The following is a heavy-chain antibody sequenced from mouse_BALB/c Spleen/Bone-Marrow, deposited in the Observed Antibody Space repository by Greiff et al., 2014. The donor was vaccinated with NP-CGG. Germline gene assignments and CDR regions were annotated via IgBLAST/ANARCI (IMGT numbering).Heavy chain of an antibody. D-gene: IGHD2-10*01. V-gene: IGHV1S81*02. CDR2: INPSNGGT. Sequence: VQLQQSGAELVKPGASVKLSCKASGYTFTSYYMYWVKQRPGQGLEWIGEINPSNGGTNFNEKFKSKATLTVDKSSSTAYMQLSSLTSEDSAVYYCTRSPAYHGNYWYFDVWGAGTTVTVSS. CDR3: TRSPAYHGNYWYFDV. J-gene: IGHJ1*01. CDR1: GYTFTSYY.